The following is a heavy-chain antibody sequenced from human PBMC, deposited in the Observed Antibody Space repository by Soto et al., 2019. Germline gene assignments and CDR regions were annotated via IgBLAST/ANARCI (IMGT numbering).Heavy chain of an antibody. CDR2: INAGNGNT. Sequence: ASVKVSCKASGYTFTSYAMHWVRQAPGQRLEWMGWINAGNGNTKCSQKFQGRVTITRDTSASTAYMELSSLRSEDTAVYYCVVAAAAYYYYYGMDVWGQGTTVTVSS. V-gene: IGHV1-3*01. CDR1: GYTFTSYA. J-gene: IGHJ6*02. CDR3: VVAAAAYYYYYGMDV. D-gene: IGHD6-13*01.